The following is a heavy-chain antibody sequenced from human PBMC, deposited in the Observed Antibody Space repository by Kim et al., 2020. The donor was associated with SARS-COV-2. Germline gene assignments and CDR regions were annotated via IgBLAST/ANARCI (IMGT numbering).Heavy chain of an antibody. J-gene: IGHJ4*02. D-gene: IGHD6-19*01. Sequence: LSLTCAASGFTFSSYWMHWVRQAPGKGLVWVSRINSDGSSTSYADSVKGRFTISRDNAKNTLYLQMNSLRAEDTAVYYCARKGSGWYDGAGDDYWGQGTLVTVSS. CDR3: ARKGSGWYDGAGDDY. CDR1: GFTFSSYW. CDR2: INSDGSST. V-gene: IGHV3-74*01.